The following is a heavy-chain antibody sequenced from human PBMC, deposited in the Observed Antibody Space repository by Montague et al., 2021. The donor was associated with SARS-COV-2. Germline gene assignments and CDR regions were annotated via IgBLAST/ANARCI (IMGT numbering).Heavy chain of an antibody. CDR1: GFSLSTSGVG. J-gene: IGHJ4*02. V-gene: IGHV2-5*02. D-gene: IGHD3-22*01. CDR3: AHRRPLYYYDSSLSTFDY. CDR2: IYWDDDK. Sequence: PALVKPTQTLTLTCTFSGFSLSTSGVGVGWIRQPPGKALEWLALIYWDDDKCYSPSLKSRLTITKDTSKNQVVLTMTNMDPVDTATYYCAHRRPLYYYDSSLSTFDYWGQGTLVTVSS.